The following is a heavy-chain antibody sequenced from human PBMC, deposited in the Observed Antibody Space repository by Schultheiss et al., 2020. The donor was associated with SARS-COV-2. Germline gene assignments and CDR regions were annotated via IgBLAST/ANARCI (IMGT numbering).Heavy chain of an antibody. CDR1: GYTFTSYY. J-gene: IGHJ6*02. Sequence: ASVKVSCKASGYTFTSYYMHWVRQAPGQGLEWMGIINPSGGSTSYAQKFQGRVTISADKSTSSAYMELRSLTSDDAAVYYCAKTTAIPLVYGFDVWGQGTTVTVSS. CDR3: AKTTAIPLVYGFDV. CDR2: INPSGGST. D-gene: IGHD2-8*02. V-gene: IGHV1-46*01.